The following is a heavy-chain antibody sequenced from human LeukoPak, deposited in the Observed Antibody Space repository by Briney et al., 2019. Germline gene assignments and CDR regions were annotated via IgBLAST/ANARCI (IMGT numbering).Heavy chain of an antibody. CDR1: GGSISSGDYY. CDR3: ARFHSGTHYYYYYYYMDV. V-gene: IGHV4-30-4*08. Sequence: SETLSLTCTVSGGSISSGDYYWSWIRQPPGKGLEWIGYIYYSGSTYYNPSLKSRVTISVDTSKNQFSLKLSSVTAADTAVYYCARFHSGTHYYYYYYYMDVWGKGTTVTVSS. CDR2: IYYSGST. D-gene: IGHD3-10*01. J-gene: IGHJ6*03.